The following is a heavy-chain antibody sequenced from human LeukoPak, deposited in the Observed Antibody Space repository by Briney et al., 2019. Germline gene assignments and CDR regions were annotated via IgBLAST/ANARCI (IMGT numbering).Heavy chain of an antibody. CDR3: ASSGGRYFSADY. D-gene: IGHD3-9*01. J-gene: IGHJ4*02. Sequence: GASVKVSCKASGYTFTSYAMHWVRQAPGQRLEWMGWINAGNGNTKYSQKFQGRVTITRDTSASTAHMELSSLRSEDTAVYYCASSGGRYFSADYWGQGTLVTVSS. CDR1: GYTFTSYA. V-gene: IGHV1-3*01. CDR2: INAGNGNT.